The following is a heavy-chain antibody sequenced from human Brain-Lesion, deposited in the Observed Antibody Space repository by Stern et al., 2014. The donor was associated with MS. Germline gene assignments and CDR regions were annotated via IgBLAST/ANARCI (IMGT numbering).Heavy chain of an antibody. D-gene: IGHD4-23*01. CDR3: AREHHGGNFAS. CDR2: IVPIFGRA. CDR1: GATFSTNA. V-gene: IGHV1-69*01. J-gene: IGHJ5*02. Sequence: QVHLVQSGAEVRKPGSSVKVSCKASGATFSTNAISWLRQAPGQGPEWMGAIVPIFGRANYVQKLRGRLTITADESASTAYMELRSLRSEDTAVYYCAREHHGGNFASWGQGTLVTVSS.